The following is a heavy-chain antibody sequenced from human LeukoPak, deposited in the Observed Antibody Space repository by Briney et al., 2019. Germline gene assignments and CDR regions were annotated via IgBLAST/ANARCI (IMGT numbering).Heavy chain of an antibody. CDR1: GFAFNTYY. CDR3: ARAIGSGMGSYWFDP. D-gene: IGHD1-1*01. J-gene: IGHJ5*02. CDR2: IGSDGSST. Sequence: GGSLRLSCAASGFAFNTYYMHWVRQAPGKGLVWVSRIGSDGSSTRYADSVEGRFTISRDSAKNTLYLQMNSLSADDTAVYYCARAIGSGMGSYWFDPWGRGTLVTVSS. V-gene: IGHV3-74*01.